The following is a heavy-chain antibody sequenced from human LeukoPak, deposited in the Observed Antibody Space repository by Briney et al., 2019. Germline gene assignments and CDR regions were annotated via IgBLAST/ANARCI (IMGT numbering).Heavy chain of an antibody. CDR1: GGSIRSYY. J-gene: IGHJ4*02. D-gene: IGHD5-24*01. V-gene: IGHV4-59*08. CDR2: IYYTGST. CDR3: ARHRVSGDGYLVY. Sequence: SETLSLTCTVSGGSIRSYYWSWIRQPPGKGLEWIGYIYYTGSTNYNPSLKSRVTISGDASKKQFSLKLSSVTAADTAVYYCARHRVSGDGYLVYWGQGTLVTVSS.